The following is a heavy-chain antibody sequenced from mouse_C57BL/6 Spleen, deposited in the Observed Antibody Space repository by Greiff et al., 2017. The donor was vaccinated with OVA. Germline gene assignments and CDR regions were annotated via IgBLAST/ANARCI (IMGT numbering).Heavy chain of an antibody. V-gene: IGHV1-59*01. Sequence: QVHVKQPGAELVRPGTSVKLSCKASGYTFTSYWMHWVKQRPGQGLEWIGVIDPSDSYTNYNQKFKGKATLTVDTSSSTAYMQLSSLTSEDSAVYYCARPLYDYDGEYYAMDYWGQGTSVTVSS. J-gene: IGHJ4*01. D-gene: IGHD2-4*01. CDR1: GYTFTSYW. CDR3: ARPLYDYDGEYYAMDY. CDR2: IDPSDSYT.